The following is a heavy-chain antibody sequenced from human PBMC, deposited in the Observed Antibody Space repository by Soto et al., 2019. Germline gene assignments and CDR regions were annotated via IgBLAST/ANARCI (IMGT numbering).Heavy chain of an antibody. CDR1: GYTFTGYY. V-gene: IGHV1-2*04. CDR3: ARDSSGYYSAYYYGMDV. CDR2: INPNSGGT. D-gene: IGHD3-22*01. J-gene: IGHJ6*02. Sequence: ASVKVSCKASGYTFTGYYMHWVRQAPGQGLEWMGWINPNSGGTNHAQKFQGWATMTRDTSISTAYMELSRRRSDDTAVYYCARDSSGYYSAYYYGMDVWGQGTTATVSS.